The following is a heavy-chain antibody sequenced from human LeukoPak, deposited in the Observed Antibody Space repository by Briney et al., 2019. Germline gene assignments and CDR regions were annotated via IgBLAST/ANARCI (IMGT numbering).Heavy chain of an antibody. J-gene: IGHJ4*02. CDR1: GGSISSYY. D-gene: IGHD2-21*01. V-gene: IGHV4-59*01. Sequence: SETLSLTCTVSGGSISSYYWSWIRQPPGKGLEWLGYIHYSGSTNYNPSLKSRVTISVDTSKNQFSLKLSSVTAADTAVYYCAITLTNGGGDCYTFDYWGREPWSPSPQ. CDR2: IHYSGST. CDR3: AITLTNGGGDCYTFDY.